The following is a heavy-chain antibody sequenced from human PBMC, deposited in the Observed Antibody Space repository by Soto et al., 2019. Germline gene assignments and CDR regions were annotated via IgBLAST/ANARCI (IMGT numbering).Heavy chain of an antibody. CDR1: SGSISTSNW. V-gene: IGHV4-4*02. J-gene: IGHJ6*03. Sequence: SETLSLTCAVSSGSISTSNWWSWVRQPPGKGLEWIGEIYRSGSTNYNPSLRSRVTISVDKSKNQFSLKLSSVTAADTAVYYCARGNRDYYYYMDVWGKGTTVTVSS. CDR2: IYRSGST. CDR3: ARGNRDYYYYMDV. D-gene: IGHD3-10*01.